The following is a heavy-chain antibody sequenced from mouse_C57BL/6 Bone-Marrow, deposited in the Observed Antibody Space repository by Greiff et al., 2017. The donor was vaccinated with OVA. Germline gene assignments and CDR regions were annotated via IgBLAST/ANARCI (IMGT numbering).Heavy chain of an antibody. V-gene: IGHV1-39*01. D-gene: IGHD1-1*01. Sequence: VQLQQSGPELVKPGASVKISCKASGYSFTDYNMNWVKQINGKSLEWIGVINPNYGTTSYNQKFKGKATLTVDQSSSTAYMQLNSLTSEDSAVYYCARLGYYGSSYVWYFDVWGTGTTVTVSS. J-gene: IGHJ1*03. CDR2: INPNYGTT. CDR3: ARLGYYGSSYVWYFDV. CDR1: GYSFTDYN.